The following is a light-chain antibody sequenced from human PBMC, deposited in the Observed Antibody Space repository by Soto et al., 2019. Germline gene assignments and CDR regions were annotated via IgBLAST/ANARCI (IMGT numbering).Light chain of an antibody. CDR3: SSYTSSSTVV. J-gene: IGLJ2*01. CDR1: SSDVGGYNF. CDR2: DVT. Sequence: QSVLTQPASVSGSPGQSITLSCTGTSSDVGGYNFVSWYQQHPGTAPKLMIYDVTNRPSGVSNRFSGSKSGNTASLTISGLQPEDEADYYCSSYTSSSTVVFGGGTQLTVL. V-gene: IGLV2-14*01.